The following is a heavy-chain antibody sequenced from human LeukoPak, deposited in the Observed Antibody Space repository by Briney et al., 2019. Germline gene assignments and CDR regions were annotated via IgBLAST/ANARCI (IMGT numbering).Heavy chain of an antibody. CDR1: GFTFSSYS. CDR2: ISSSGSYI. CDR3: ARNLRGITMIDH. Sequence: GGSLRLSCAASGFTFSSYSMNWVRQAPGKGLDWVSSISSSGSYIYYADSVKGRFTISRDNAKNSLYLQMSSLRAEDTAVYYCARNLRGITMIDHWGEGTLVTVSS. D-gene: IGHD3-22*01. J-gene: IGHJ4*02. V-gene: IGHV3-21*01.